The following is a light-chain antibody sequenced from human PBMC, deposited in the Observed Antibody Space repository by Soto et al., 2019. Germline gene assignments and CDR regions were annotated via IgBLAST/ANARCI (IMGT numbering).Light chain of an antibody. J-gene: IGKJ1*01. Sequence: EFVLTQSPGTLSLSPGERATLSCRASQTVRNNYLAWYQQKPGQAPRLVIYDASSRATGIPDRFSASGSGTDFTLTISRLEPEDFAVYYCQQYTRSPLTFGQGTKVDIK. CDR3: QQYTRSPLT. CDR2: DAS. CDR1: QTVRNNY. V-gene: IGKV3-20*01.